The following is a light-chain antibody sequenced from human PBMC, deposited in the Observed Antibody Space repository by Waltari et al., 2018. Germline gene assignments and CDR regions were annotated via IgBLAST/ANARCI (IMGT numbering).Light chain of an antibody. Sequence: EIVLTQSPATLSLFPGERATLSCRASQSVIRYLAWYQQKPGQAPRLLIYDASNRATGIPARFSGSGSGTDFTRTISSLEPEDFSVYYCQHRRSWPPVTFGQGTRLEIK. CDR1: QSVIRY. V-gene: IGKV3-11*01. J-gene: IGKJ5*01. CDR2: DAS. CDR3: QHRRSWPPVT.